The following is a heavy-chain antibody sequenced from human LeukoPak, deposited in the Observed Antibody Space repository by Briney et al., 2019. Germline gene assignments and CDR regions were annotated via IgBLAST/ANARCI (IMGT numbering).Heavy chain of an antibody. V-gene: IGHV3-20*04. CDR3: ARVDYDSSGADFDY. CDR2: ISWNGGIT. J-gene: IGHJ4*02. CDR1: GFTFGEYG. D-gene: IGHD3-22*01. Sequence: GGSLRLSCAASGFTFGEYGLSWVRQAPGKGLEWVSGISWNGGITGYADSVKGRFIISRDNAQSSLYLQMKSLSVEDTALYYCARVDYDSSGADFDYWGQGTLVTVSS.